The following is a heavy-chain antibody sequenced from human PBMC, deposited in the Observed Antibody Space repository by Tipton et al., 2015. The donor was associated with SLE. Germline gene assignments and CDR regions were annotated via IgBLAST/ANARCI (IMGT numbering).Heavy chain of an antibody. CDR3: ARVRLRSFDY. CDR2: IYYSGST. CDR1: GGSISSYY. D-gene: IGHD2-15*01. V-gene: IGHV4-39*07. Sequence: TLSLTCTVSGGSISSYYWSWIRQPPGKGLEWIGSIYYSGSTYYNPSLKSRVTISVDTSKNQFSLKLSSVTAADTAVYYCARVRLRSFDYWGQGTLVTVSS. J-gene: IGHJ4*02.